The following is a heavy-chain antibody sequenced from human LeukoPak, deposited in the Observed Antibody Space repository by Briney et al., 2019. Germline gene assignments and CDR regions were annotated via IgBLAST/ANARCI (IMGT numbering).Heavy chain of an antibody. CDR2: IYTSGCT. J-gene: IGHJ6*02. CDR1: AGSISSYY. Sequence: SETLSLACTVSAGSISSYYWSWIRQPAGKGLEWIGRIYTSGCTNYNPSLKSRVTMSVNTPKNQFSLKLSSVTAADTAVYYCARDTHYSDFWSGYSSEYYYYGMDVWGQGTTVTVSS. V-gene: IGHV4-4*07. D-gene: IGHD3-3*01. CDR3: ARDTHYSDFWSGYSSEYYYYGMDV.